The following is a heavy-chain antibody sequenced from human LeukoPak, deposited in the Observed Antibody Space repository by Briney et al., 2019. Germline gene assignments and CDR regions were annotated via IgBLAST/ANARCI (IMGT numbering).Heavy chain of an antibody. Sequence: GGSLRLSCAASGFTFSSYSMNWVRQVPGKGLEWVSSISSSSSYIYYADSVKGRFTISRDNAKNSLYLQMNSLRAEDTAVYYCARDLEGAFDYWGQGTLVTVSS. CDR1: GFTFSSYS. CDR2: ISSSSSYI. V-gene: IGHV3-21*01. J-gene: IGHJ4*02. D-gene: IGHD1-26*01. CDR3: ARDLEGAFDY.